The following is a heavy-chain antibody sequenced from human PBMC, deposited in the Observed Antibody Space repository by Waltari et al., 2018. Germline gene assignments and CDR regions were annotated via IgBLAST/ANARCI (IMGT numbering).Heavy chain of an antibody. CDR1: GYPFTSYY. CDR2: INPSGGST. D-gene: IGHD2-21*02. J-gene: IGHJ6*02. CDR3: AREGGNSSRGYYYYYYGMDV. V-gene: IGHV1-46*01. Sequence: QVQLVQSGAEVKKPGASVKVSCKASGYPFTSYYMHWVRQAPGQGLEWMGIINPSGGSTSYAQKFQGRVTMTRDTSTSTVYMELSSLRSEDTAVYYCAREGGNSSRGYYYYYYGMDVWGQGTTVTVSS.